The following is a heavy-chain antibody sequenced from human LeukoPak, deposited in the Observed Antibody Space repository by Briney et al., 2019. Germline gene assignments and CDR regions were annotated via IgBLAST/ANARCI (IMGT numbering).Heavy chain of an antibody. CDR3: ARDLGVDSSSSGAFDI. Sequence: GGSLRLSCAASGFTFSSYAMSWVRQAQGKGLEWVSSISSSSSYIYYADSAKGRFTISRDNAKNSLYLQMNSLRAEDTAVYYCARDLGVDSSSSGAFDIWGQGTMVTVSS. CDR2: ISSSSSYI. CDR1: GFTFSSYA. J-gene: IGHJ3*02. V-gene: IGHV3-21*01. D-gene: IGHD6-13*01.